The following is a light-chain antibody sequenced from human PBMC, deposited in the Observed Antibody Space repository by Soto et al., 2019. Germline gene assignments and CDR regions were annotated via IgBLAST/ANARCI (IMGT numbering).Light chain of an antibody. J-gene: IGLJ2*01. V-gene: IGLV2-14*03. Sequence: QAVLTQPASVSGSPGQSITISCTGTSSDVGGYNFVSWYQHHPDKVPKLMIYDVITRPSGVSYRFSGSKSDNTASLTISGLQAEDEADYYCSSYTSSSTPVVFGGVTKLTV. CDR1: SSDVGGYNF. CDR2: DVI. CDR3: SSYTSSSTPVV.